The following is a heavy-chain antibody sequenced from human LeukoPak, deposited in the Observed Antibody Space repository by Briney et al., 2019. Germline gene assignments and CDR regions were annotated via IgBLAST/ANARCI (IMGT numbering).Heavy chain of an antibody. CDR1: GETLTESA. D-gene: IGHD3-22*01. Sequence: ASVKVSCKISGETLTESAIHWVRQAPGKGLEWMGGFDPENGETVYAQKFQGRVTLTEDTSTDTAYMELSSLRSEDTAVYYCATTPYDSSGYYYFDYWGQGTLVTVSS. J-gene: IGHJ4*02. CDR3: ATTPYDSSGYYYFDY. CDR2: FDPENGET. V-gene: IGHV1-24*01.